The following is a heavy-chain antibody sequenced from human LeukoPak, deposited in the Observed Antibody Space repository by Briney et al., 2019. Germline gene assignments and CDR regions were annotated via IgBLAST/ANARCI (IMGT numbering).Heavy chain of an antibody. J-gene: IGHJ5*02. D-gene: IGHD3-9*01. CDR2: ISAYNGNT. V-gene: IGHV1-18*01. CDR3: ARVRLNYDILTGYYYGWFDP. CDR1: GYTFTSYG. Sequence: ASVKVSCKASGYTFTSYGISWVRQAPGQGLEWMGWISAYNGNTNYAQKLQGRVTMTTDTSTSTAYMELRSLRSDDTAVYYCARVRLNYDILTGYYYGWFDPWGQGTLVTVYS.